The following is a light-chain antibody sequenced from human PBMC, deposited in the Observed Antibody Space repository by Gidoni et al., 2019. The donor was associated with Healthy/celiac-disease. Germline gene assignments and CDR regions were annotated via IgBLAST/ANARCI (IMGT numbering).Light chain of an antibody. J-gene: IGLJ3*02. CDR3: AAWDDSLNGLWV. CDR1: SSNIGSNT. V-gene: IGLV1-44*01. Sequence: QSVLTPPPSASGTPGQTVTISCSGSSSNIGSNTVNWYQQLPGTAPKLLIYSNNQRPSGVPDRLSGSKSGTSASLAISGLQPEDEADYYCAAWDDSLNGLWVFGGGTKLTVL. CDR2: SNN.